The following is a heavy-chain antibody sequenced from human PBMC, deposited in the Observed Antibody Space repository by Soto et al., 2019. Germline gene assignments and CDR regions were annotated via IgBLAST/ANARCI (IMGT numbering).Heavy chain of an antibody. V-gene: IGHV3-30-3*01. J-gene: IGHJ6*02. CDR1: GFTFSSYA. CDR2: ISYDGSNK. Sequence: QVQLVESGGGVVQPGRSLRLSCAASGFTFSSYAMHWVRQAPGKGLEWVAVISYDGSNKYYADSVKGRFTISRDNSKNTLYLQMNSLRAEDTAVYYCARDRGGGMDVWGQGTTVTVSS. CDR3: ARDRGGGMDV. D-gene: IGHD2-15*01.